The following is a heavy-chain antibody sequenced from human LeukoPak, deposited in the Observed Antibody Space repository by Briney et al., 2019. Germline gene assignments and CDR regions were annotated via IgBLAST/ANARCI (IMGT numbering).Heavy chain of an antibody. D-gene: IGHD4-17*01. CDR2: IYHSGST. CDR1: GGSISSSNW. CDR3: ARHRGPVEYGDPDAFDI. V-gene: IGHV4-4*02. J-gene: IGHJ3*02. Sequence: SETLSLTCAVSGGSISSSNWWSWVRQPPGKGLEWIGEIYHSGSTNYNPSLKSRVTISVDKSKNQFSLKLSSVTAADTAVYYCARHRGPVEYGDPDAFDIWGQGTMVTVSS.